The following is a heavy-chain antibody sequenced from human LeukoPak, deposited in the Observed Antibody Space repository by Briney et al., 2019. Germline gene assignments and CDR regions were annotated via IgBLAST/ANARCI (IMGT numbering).Heavy chain of an antibody. CDR1: GFTFSNYA. CDR2: ISGSGGST. D-gene: IGHD2-8*01. Sequence: GGSLRLSCAASGFTFSNYAMSWGRQAPGEGPGWGSAISGSGGSTYYADSVKGRFTISRDNSKNTLYLQMNSLRAEDTAVYYCAKDWKGYCTNGVCYAGSSWYYFDYWGQGALVTVSS. V-gene: IGHV3-23*01. CDR3: AKDWKGYCTNGVCYAGSSWYYFDY. J-gene: IGHJ4*02.